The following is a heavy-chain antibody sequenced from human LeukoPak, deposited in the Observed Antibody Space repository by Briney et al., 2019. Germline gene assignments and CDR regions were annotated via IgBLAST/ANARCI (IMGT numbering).Heavy chain of an antibody. CDR1: GYTFTSHG. CDR2: ISAYNGNT. V-gene: IGHV1-18*01. D-gene: IGHD2-2*01. CDR3: ARTPARYCSSTSCRILDY. Sequence: ASVEVSCKASGYTFTSHGISWVRQAPGQGLEWMGWISAYNGNTNYAQKLQGRVTMTTDTSTSTAYMELRSLRSDDTAVYYCARTPARYCSSTSCRILDYWGQGTLVTVSS. J-gene: IGHJ4*02.